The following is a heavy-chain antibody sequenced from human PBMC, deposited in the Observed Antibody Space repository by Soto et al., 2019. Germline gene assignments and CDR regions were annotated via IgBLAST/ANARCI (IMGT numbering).Heavy chain of an antibody. Sequence: GGSLRLSCTASGFTFGDYAMSWFRQAPGKGLEWVGFIRSKAYGGTTEYAASVKGRFTISRDDSKSIAYLQMNSLKTEDTAVYYCTRKGGSYHYYYGMDAWGQGTTVTVSS. CDR3: TRKGGSYHYYYGMDA. V-gene: IGHV3-49*03. CDR2: IRSKAYGGTT. D-gene: IGHD1-26*01. CDR1: GFTFGDYA. J-gene: IGHJ6*02.